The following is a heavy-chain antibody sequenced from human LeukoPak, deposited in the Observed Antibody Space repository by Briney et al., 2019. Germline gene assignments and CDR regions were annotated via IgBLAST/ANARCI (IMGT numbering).Heavy chain of an antibody. CDR1: GGSISNYY. J-gene: IGHJ6*02. D-gene: IGHD3-10*01. CDR3: AKEAFITMVRGDSNYYGMDV. Sequence: SETLSLTCTVSGGSISNYYWSWIRQPPGKGLEWIGYVYSSGSTNYNPSVKSRVTISVDTSKNQFSLKLNSVTAADTAVYYCAKEAFITMVRGDSNYYGMDVWGQGTTVTVPS. CDR2: VYSSGST. V-gene: IGHV4-4*08.